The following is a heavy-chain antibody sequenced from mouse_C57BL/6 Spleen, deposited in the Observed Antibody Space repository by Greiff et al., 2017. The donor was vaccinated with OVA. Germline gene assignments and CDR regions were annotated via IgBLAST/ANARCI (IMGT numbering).Heavy chain of an antibody. V-gene: IGHV1-42*01. Sequence: VQLKESGPELVKPGASVKISCKASGYSFTGYYMNWVKQSPEKSLEWIGEINPSTGGTTYNQKFKAKATLTVDKSSSTAYMQLKSLTSEDSAVYYCARGIYYYGSNWYFDVWGTGTTVTVSS. CDR1: GYSFTGYY. CDR3: ARGIYYYGSNWYFDV. CDR2: INPSTGGT. J-gene: IGHJ1*03. D-gene: IGHD1-1*01.